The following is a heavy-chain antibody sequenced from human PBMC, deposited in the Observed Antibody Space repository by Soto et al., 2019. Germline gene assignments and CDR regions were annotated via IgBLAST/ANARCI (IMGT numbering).Heavy chain of an antibody. CDR3: ARGHSSGYYT. Sequence: SETLSLTCAVYGGSFSGYYWSWIRQPPGKGLEWIGEINHSGSTNYNPSLKSRVTISVDTSKNQFSLKLSSVTAADTAVYYCARGHSSGYYTWGQGTMVTVSS. V-gene: IGHV4-34*01. J-gene: IGHJ3*01. CDR1: GGSFSGYY. D-gene: IGHD3-22*01. CDR2: INHSGST.